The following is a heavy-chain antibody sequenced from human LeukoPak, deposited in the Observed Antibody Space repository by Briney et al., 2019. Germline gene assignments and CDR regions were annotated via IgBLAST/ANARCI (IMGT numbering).Heavy chain of an antibody. CDR1: GFTFSSYA. CDR2: ISYDGSNK. CDR3: ARGRHQGTISHDY. J-gene: IGHJ4*02. D-gene: IGHD3-3*01. Sequence: GRSLRLSCAASGFTFSSYAMHWVRQAPGKGLEWVAVISYDGSNKYYADSVKGRFTISRDNSKNTLYLQMNSLRAEDTAVYYCARGRHQGTISHDYWGQGTLVTVSS. V-gene: IGHV3-30-3*01.